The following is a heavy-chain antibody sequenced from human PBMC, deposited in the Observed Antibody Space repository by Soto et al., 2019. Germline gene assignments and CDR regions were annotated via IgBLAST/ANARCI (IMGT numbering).Heavy chain of an antibody. CDR1: GGSISSGGYY. D-gene: IGHD6-13*01. CDR2: IYYSGST. J-gene: IGHJ6*02. Sequence: PSETLSLTCTVSGGSISSGGYYWSWIRQHPGKGLEWIGYIYYSGSTYYNPSLKSRVTISVDTSKNQFSLKLSSVTAADTAVYYCARGLYSSSWDPYYYYGMDVWGQGTTVTVSS. V-gene: IGHV4-31*03. CDR3: ARGLYSSSWDPYYYYGMDV.